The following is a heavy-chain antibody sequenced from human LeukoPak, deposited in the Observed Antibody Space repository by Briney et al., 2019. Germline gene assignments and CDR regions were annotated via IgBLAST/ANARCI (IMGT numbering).Heavy chain of an antibody. CDR2: INTNTGNP. CDR3: ARDVRRIAAEGRKWFDP. D-gene: IGHD6-13*01. Sequence: RASVKVSCKASGYTFTSYAMNWVRQAPGQGLEWMGWINTNTGNPTYAQGFTGRFVFSLDTSVSTAYLQISSLKAEDTAVYYCARDVRRIAAEGRKWFDPWGQGTLVTVSS. V-gene: IGHV7-4-1*02. CDR1: GYTFTSYA. J-gene: IGHJ5*02.